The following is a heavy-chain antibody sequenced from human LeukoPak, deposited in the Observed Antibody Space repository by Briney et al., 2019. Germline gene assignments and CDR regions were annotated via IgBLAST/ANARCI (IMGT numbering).Heavy chain of an antibody. V-gene: IGHV3-20*04. Sequence: GGSLRLSCAASGFTFSSYAMSWVRQAPGKGLEWVAGINWNGGSTGYADSVKGRFTISRDNAKNSLSLQMSSLRAEDTGLYYCARGGQTTVVTPSYWGQGTLVTVSS. J-gene: IGHJ4*02. CDR3: ARGGQTTVVTPSY. CDR1: GFTFSSYA. CDR2: INWNGGST. D-gene: IGHD4-23*01.